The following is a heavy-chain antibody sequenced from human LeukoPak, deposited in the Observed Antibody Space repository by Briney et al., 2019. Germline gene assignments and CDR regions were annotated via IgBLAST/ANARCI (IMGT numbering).Heavy chain of an antibody. CDR1: GFTFSSYS. D-gene: IGHD5-12*01. Sequence: GGSLRLSCAASGFTFSSYSMNWVRQAPGKGLEWVSSISSSSSYIYYADSVKGRFTISRDNSKNTLDLQMSSLRAEDTAVYYCAKHPTTDYYYYMDVWGKGTTVTVSS. CDR2: ISSSSSYI. V-gene: IGHV3-21*04. CDR3: AKHPTTDYYYYMDV. J-gene: IGHJ6*03.